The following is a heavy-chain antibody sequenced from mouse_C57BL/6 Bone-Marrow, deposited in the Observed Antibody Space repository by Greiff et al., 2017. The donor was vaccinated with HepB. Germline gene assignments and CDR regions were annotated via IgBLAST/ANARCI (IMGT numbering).Heavy chain of an antibody. CDR2: ISSGGSYT. Sequence: EVKLVESGGDLVKPGGSLKLSCAASGFTFSSYGMSWVRQTPDKRLEWVATISSGGSYTYYPDSVKGRFTISRDNAKNTLYLQMSSLKSEDTAMYYCARHVLFYYGSYYFDYWGQGTTLTVSS. V-gene: IGHV5-6*01. J-gene: IGHJ2*01. CDR1: GFTFSSYG. CDR3: ARHVLFYYGSYYFDY. D-gene: IGHD1-1*01.